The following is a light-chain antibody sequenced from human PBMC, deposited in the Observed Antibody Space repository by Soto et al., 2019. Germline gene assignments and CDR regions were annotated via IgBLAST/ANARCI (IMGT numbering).Light chain of an antibody. CDR2: GAS. Sequence: EIVLTQSPGTLSLSPGERATLSCRASQSVSSSYLAWYQQKPVQAPRLLIYGASSSATGIPDRFSGRGSVTDFTLTISRQERYDSAEYYCQHYCSSPFTFGQVTKLDIK. CDR1: QSVSSSY. J-gene: IGKJ2*01. CDR3: QHYCSSPFT. V-gene: IGKV3-20*01.